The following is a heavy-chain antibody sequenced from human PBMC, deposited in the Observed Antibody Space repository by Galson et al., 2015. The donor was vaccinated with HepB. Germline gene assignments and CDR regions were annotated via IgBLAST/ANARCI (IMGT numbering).Heavy chain of an antibody. D-gene: IGHD6-13*01. CDR1: GFTFSNAW. CDR3: TTVPRDSSSWFFDY. J-gene: IGHJ4*02. CDR2: IKSKTDGGTT. V-gene: IGHV3-15*01. Sequence: SLRLSCAASGFTFSNAWMSWVRQAPGKGLEWVGRIKSKTDGGTTDYAAPVKGRFTISRDDSKNTLYLQMNSLKTEDTAVYYCTTVPRDSSSWFFDYWGQGTLVTVSS.